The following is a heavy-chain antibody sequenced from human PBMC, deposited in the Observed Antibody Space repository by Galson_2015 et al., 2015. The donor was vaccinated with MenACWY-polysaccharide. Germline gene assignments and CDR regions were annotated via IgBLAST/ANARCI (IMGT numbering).Heavy chain of an antibody. J-gene: IGHJ5*02. D-gene: IGHD3-3*01. CDR1: GYTFTNFD. CDR3: ARASQYDGFLSGYPNWLDP. Sequence: SVKVSCKASGYTFTNFDIHWVRQASGQGLEWMGSMNPNSGNTDYAQKFQGRVTMTRDTSISTAYMEATSLRSDDTAVYFCARASQYDGFLSGYPNWLDPWGQGTLVIVSS. CDR2: MNPNSGNT. V-gene: IGHV1-8*01.